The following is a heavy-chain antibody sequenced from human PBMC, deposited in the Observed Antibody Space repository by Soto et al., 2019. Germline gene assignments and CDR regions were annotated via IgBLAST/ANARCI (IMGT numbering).Heavy chain of an antibody. V-gene: IGHV3-33*01. CDR1: GFDFSTYG. D-gene: IGHD1-26*01. CDR2: LGFDGVGR. Sequence: ESGGSVVQPGTSLRLSCAASGFDFSTYGMHWVRQTPGKGLEWVAVLGFDGVGRYYADSVKGRFTISRDNSKKMLYLQMDSLRAEDTALYYCAREPVGPDYAMDVWGQGTTVTVSS. CDR3: AREPVGPDYAMDV. J-gene: IGHJ6*02.